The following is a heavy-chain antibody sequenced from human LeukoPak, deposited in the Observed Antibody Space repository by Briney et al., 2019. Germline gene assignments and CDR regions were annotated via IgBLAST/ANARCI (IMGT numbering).Heavy chain of an antibody. D-gene: IGHD2-2*01. CDR3: ARGRYLLGYCSSTSCYGGDC. CDR2: MNANSGNT. J-gene: IGHJ4*02. V-gene: IGHV1-8*01. Sequence: ASVKVSCKASGYTFTSYDINWVRQATGQGLEWMGWMNANSGNTGYAQKFQGRVTMTRNTSISTAYMELSSLRSEDTAVYYCARGRYLLGYCSSTSCYGGDCWGQGTLVTVSS. CDR1: GYTFTSYD.